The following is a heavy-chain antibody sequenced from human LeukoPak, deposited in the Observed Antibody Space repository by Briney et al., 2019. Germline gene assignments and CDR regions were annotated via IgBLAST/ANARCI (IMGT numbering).Heavy chain of an antibody. J-gene: IGHJ4*02. Sequence: GGSLRLSCAASGFTFSSYAMSWVRQAPGKGLEWVSAISGSGGSTYYADSVKGGFTISRDNSKNTLYLQMNSLRAEDTAVCYCAKDTYCSSTSCYLVDYWGQGTLVTVSS. CDR2: ISGSGGST. D-gene: IGHD2-2*01. CDR3: AKDTYCSSTSCYLVDY. CDR1: GFTFSSYA. V-gene: IGHV3-23*01.